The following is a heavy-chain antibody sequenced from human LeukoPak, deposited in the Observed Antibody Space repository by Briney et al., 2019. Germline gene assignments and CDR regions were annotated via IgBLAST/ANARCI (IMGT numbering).Heavy chain of an antibody. CDR2: ISGSGGST. J-gene: IGHJ4*02. CDR3: AKLGAAYYFDY. V-gene: IGHV3-23*01. CDR1: GFTFSSYA. Sequence: GGTLRLSCAASGFTFSSYAMSWLRQAPGKGLEWVSAISGSGGSTYYADSVKGRFTISRDNSKNTLYLQMNSLRAEDTAVYYCAKLGAAYYFDYWGQGTLVTVSS. D-gene: IGHD6-25*01.